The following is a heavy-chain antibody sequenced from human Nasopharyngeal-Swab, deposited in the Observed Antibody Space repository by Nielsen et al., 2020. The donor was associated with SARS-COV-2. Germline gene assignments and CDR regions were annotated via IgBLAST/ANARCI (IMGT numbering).Heavy chain of an antibody. V-gene: IGHV4-4*02. D-gene: IGHD1-7*01. CDR3: ARGEGITGTTPGAFDI. J-gene: IGHJ3*02. CDR2: IYHSGST. Sequence: PGTWMEWIGEIYHSGSTNYNPSLKSRVTISVDKSKNQFSLKLSSVTAADTAVYYCARGEGITGTTPGAFDIWGQGTMVTVSS.